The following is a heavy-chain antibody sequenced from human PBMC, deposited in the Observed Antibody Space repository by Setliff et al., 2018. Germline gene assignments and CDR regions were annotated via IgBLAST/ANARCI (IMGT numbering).Heavy chain of an antibody. CDR3: TRDIVVFTDIDYYYSGMDV. CDR1: GFAFNTYW. Sequence: GGSLRLSCAASGFAFNTYWMHWVRQVPGKGLVWVARINGDGSVANYADAVKGRFTISRDNAKNTLSLQMNTLKAKDTAVYYCTRDIVVFTDIDYYYSGMDVWGQGTAVTVSS. D-gene: IGHD2-21*01. V-gene: IGHV3-74*01. J-gene: IGHJ6*02. CDR2: INGDGSVA.